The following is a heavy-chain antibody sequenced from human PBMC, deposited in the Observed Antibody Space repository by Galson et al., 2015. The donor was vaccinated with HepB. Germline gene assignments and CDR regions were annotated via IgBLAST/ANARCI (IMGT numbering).Heavy chain of an antibody. CDR2: INPSGGST. CDR3: ASILYYYDSSGYTYRNFDY. D-gene: IGHD3-22*01. CDR1: GYTFTSYY. J-gene: IGHJ4*02. V-gene: IGHV1-46*01. Sequence: SVKVSCKASGYTFTSYYMHWVRQAPGQGLEWMGIINPSGGSTSYAQKFQGRVTMTRDTSTSTVYMELSSLRSEDTAVYYCASILYYYDSSGYTYRNFDYWGQGTLVTVSS.